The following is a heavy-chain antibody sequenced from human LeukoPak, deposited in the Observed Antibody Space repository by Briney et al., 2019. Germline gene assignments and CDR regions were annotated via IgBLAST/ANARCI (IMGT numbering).Heavy chain of an antibody. CDR3: ARGACYYYDTDSDY. Sequence: ASVKVSCKASGYTFTGYYMHWVRQAPGQGLEWMGWISPNSGGTNYAQKFQGRVTMTRDTSISIAYMELSRLTSDDTAVYYCARGACYYYDTDSDYWGQGTLVTVSS. J-gene: IGHJ4*02. V-gene: IGHV1-2*02. D-gene: IGHD3-22*01. CDR1: GYTFTGYY. CDR2: ISPNSGGT.